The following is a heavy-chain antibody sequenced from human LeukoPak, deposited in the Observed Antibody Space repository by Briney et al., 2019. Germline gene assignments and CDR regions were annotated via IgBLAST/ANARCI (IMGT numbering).Heavy chain of an antibody. Sequence: PGGSLRLSCAASGFTFSSYSMNWVRQAPGKGLEWVSSISSSSSYIYYADSVKGRFTISRDNAKNSLYLQMNSLRAEDTAVYYCARDVLVETEIIDYWGQGTLVTVSS. V-gene: IGHV3-21*01. CDR1: GFTFSSYS. J-gene: IGHJ4*02. CDR2: ISSSSSYI. CDR3: ARDVLVETEIIDY. D-gene: IGHD1-1*01.